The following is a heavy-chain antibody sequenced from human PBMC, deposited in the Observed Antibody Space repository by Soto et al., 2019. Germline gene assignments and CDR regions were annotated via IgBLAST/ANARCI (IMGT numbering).Heavy chain of an antibody. CDR2: VSANGDIT. D-gene: IGHD3-10*01. Sequence: EVQVLESGGDLVQPGGSLRLSCAASGFTFSDYAMTWVRQAPGKGLDWVSSVSANGDITYYADSVKGRFTISRDNSNNTLLLQMNSLRAEGTALFYCARGDRGGSGSPASYYFSGLDVWGQGTTVTVSS. CDR1: GFTFSDYA. CDR3: ARGDRGGSGSPASYYFSGLDV. J-gene: IGHJ6*02. V-gene: IGHV3-23*01.